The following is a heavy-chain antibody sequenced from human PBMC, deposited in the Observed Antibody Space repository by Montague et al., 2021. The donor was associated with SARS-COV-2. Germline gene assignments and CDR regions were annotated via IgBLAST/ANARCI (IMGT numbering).Heavy chain of an antibody. CDR2: IDWDDDK. Sequence: PALVKPTQTLTLTCTFSGFSLSTSGMCVSWIRQPPGKALEWLARIDWDDDKYYSTSLKTRLTISKDTSKNQVVLTMTNMDPVDTATYYCARTHYVILPGYYYDMDVWGQGTTVTVSS. D-gene: IGHD3-9*01. CDR1: GFSLSTSGMC. V-gene: IGHV2-70*11. J-gene: IGHJ6*02. CDR3: ARTHYVILPGYYYDMDV.